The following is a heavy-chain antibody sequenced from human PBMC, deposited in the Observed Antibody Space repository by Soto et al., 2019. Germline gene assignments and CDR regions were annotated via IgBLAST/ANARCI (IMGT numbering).Heavy chain of an antibody. CDR3: ARGDYGSGSYYNVYGWFDP. CDR1: GFTFSSYG. D-gene: IGHD3-10*01. J-gene: IGHJ5*02. CDR2: IWYDGSNK. Sequence: GGSLRLSCAASGFTFSSYGMHWVRQAPGKGLEWVAVIWYDGSNKYYADSVKGRFTISRDNSKNTLYLQMNSLRAEDTAVYYCARGDYGSGSYYNVYGWFDPWGQGTLVTVSS. V-gene: IGHV3-33*01.